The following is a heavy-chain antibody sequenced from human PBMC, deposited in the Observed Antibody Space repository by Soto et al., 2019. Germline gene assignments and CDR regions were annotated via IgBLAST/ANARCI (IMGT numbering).Heavy chain of an antibody. CDR1: GYTFTSYA. CDR3: ARGLQAVAEKYNWFDP. CDR2: INAGNGNT. V-gene: IGHV1-3*01. D-gene: IGHD6-19*01. J-gene: IGHJ5*02. Sequence: ASVKVSCKASGYTFTSYAMHWVRQAPGQRLEWMGWINAGNGNTKYSQKFQGRVTITRDTSASTAYMELSSLRSEDTAVYYCARGLQAVAEKYNWFDPWGQGTLVTVSS.